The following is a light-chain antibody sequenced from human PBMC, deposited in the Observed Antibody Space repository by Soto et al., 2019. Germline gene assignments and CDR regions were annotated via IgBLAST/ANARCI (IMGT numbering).Light chain of an antibody. V-gene: IGKV3-15*01. J-gene: IGKJ2*01. Sequence: EIVMTQSPATLSVSPGEIATLSCRASQSGSSDLAWYLQKPGQAPIRLVYGASPRATGMPARFSGSGSGTEFPLTISSLQSEDFAVYYCQQSNNWPHTFGQGTKLEIK. CDR3: QQSNNWPHT. CDR2: GAS. CDR1: QSGSSD.